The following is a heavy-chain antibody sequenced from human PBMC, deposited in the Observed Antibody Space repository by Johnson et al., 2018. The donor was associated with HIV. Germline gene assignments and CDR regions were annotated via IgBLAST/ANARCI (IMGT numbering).Heavy chain of an antibody. CDR2: ISGNGGNT. CDR1: GFTFDDYA. CDR3: ANGGPAADHRDAFDI. Sequence: EVQLVESGGGLVQPGRSLRLSCAASGFTFDDYAMHWVRQAPGTGLEWVSGISGNGGNTYYADSVKGRFTISRDNSKNTLYLQMNSLRAEDTAVYYCANGGPAADHRDAFDIWGQGTMVTASS. V-gene: IGHV3-23*04. D-gene: IGHD4-23*01. J-gene: IGHJ3*02.